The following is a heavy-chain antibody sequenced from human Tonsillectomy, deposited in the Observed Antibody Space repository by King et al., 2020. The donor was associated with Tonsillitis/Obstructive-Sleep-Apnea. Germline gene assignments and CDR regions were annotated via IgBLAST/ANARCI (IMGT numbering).Heavy chain of an antibody. D-gene: IGHD3-10*01. CDR2: INTNTGNP. J-gene: IGHJ4*02. V-gene: IGHV7-4-1*02. Sequence: VQLVESGSELKKPGASVKVSCKASGYTFTSYAMNWVRQAPGQGLEWMGWINTNTGNPTYAQGLTGRFVFSLDTSVSTAYLLISSLKAEDTAVYYCARGSSGSYLQYFDCWVQATLVTVSS. CDR1: GYTFTSYA. CDR3: ARGSSGSYLQYFDC.